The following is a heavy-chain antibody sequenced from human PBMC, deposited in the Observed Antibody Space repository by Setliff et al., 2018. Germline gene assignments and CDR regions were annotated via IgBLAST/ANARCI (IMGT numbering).Heavy chain of an antibody. Sequence: PGGSLRLSCVASGFTFSDYGMNWVRQAPGKGLEWVSYISSSSSTIYYADSLKGRFAISRDNAKNSLYLQMNSLRAEDTAVYYCAREARVGRFDYWGQGTPVTVSS. V-gene: IGHV3-48*04. CDR2: ISSSSSTI. CDR3: AREARVGRFDY. D-gene: IGHD1-26*01. CDR1: GFTFSDYG. J-gene: IGHJ4*02.